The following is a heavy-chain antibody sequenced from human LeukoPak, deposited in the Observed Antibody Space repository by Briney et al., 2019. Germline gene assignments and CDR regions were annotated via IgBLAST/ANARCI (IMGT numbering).Heavy chain of an antibody. Sequence: GGSLRLSCAASGFTFSAYWMSWVRQPPWKGLEWVANIKQDGSEEYYVDSVKGRFTVSRDNAKNSLYLQMNSLRAEDTAVYYCARWSSGWYWWGQGTLVTVSS. D-gene: IGHD6-19*01. CDR1: GFTFSAYW. J-gene: IGHJ4*02. CDR3: ARWSSGWYW. CDR2: IKQDGSEE. V-gene: IGHV3-7*01.